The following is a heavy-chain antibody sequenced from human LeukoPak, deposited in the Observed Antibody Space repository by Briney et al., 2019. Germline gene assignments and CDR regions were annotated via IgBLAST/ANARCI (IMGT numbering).Heavy chain of an antibody. CDR3: ARVYGGLSVAGPDY. CDR2: INPNSGGT. D-gene: IGHD6-19*01. CDR1: GYTFTGYY. J-gene: IGHJ4*02. V-gene: IGHV1-2*02. Sequence: ASVKVSCKASGYTFTGYYMHWVRQAPGQGLEWMGWINPNSGGTNYAQKFQGRVTMTRDTSISTAYMELSRLRSDDTAVYYCARVYGGLSVAGPDYWGQGTLVTVSS.